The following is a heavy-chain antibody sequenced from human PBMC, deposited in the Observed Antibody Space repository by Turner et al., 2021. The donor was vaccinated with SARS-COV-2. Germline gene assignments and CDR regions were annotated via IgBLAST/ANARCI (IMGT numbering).Heavy chain of an antibody. CDR1: GFTFTSCS. CDR3: ARDDPPRNVASCDYGVAD. D-gene: IGHD4-17*01. Sequence: EVQLVESGGGLVKPGGSLSLSCAASGFTFTSCSMNWIRQAPGKGLEWVSSISSSSSYIHYADSVKGRFTISRDNAKNSLFLQMNSLRAEDTAVYYCARDDPPRNVASCDYGVADWGQGTLVAVSS. CDR2: ISSSSSYI. J-gene: IGHJ4*02. V-gene: IGHV3-21*01.